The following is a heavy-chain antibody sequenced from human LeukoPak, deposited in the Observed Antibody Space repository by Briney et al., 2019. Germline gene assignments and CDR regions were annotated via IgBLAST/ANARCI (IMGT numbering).Heavy chain of an antibody. J-gene: IGHJ4*02. V-gene: IGHV4-39*01. CDR1: GGSISSSSYY. D-gene: IGHD2-2*01. Sequence: SETLSLTCTVSGGSISSSSYYWGWIRQPPGKGLEWIGSIYYSGSTYYNPSLKSRVTISVDTSKNQFSLKLSSVTAADTAVYYCARLPQPSPAYFFDYWGQGTLVTVSS. CDR3: ARLPQPSPAYFFDY. CDR2: IYYSGST.